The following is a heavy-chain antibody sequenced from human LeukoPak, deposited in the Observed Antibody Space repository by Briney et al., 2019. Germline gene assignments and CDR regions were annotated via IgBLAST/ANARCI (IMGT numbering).Heavy chain of an antibody. CDR3: AKHQRGTYIHSWYFFDS. J-gene: IGHJ4*02. CDR1: GFTFSGSA. D-gene: IGHD6-13*01. Sequence: GGSLRLSCAASGFTFSGSALHWVRQASGKGLEWVGRIRSTANGYATAYAASVKGRFTISRDDSKNTAYLQMDSLKTEDTAVYYCAKHQRGTYIHSWYFFDSWGQGTLVTVSS. CDR2: IRSTANGYAT. V-gene: IGHV3-73*01.